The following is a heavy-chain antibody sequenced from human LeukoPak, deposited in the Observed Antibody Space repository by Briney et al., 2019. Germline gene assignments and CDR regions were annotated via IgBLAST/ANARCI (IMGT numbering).Heavy chain of an antibody. CDR2: IYTSGST. J-gene: IGHJ3*02. CDR1: GGSISSYY. V-gene: IGHV4-4*07. CDR3: ARTPIAVAGSDAFDI. D-gene: IGHD6-19*01. Sequence: SETLSLTCTVSGGSISSYYWSWIRQPAGNGLEWIGRIYTSGSTNYNPSLKSRVTMSVDTSKNQFSLKLSSVTAADTAVYYCARTPIAVAGSDAFDIWGQGTMVTVSS.